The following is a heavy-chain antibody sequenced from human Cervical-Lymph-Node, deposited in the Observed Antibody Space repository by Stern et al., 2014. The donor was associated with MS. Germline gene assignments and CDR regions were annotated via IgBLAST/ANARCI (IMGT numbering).Heavy chain of an antibody. CDR3: ARDKGMFFL. V-gene: IGHV4-59*01. CDR1: GGSITNYY. CDR2: TDFTGGT. D-gene: IGHD2/OR15-2a*01. Sequence: QVHLLQPGPGLVKPSETLSLTCAVSGGSITNYYLSWLREPPGRGLEWFGYTDFTGGTNYNPSLKSRVTISVDTSKNQFSLKLSSVPAADTAVYYCARDKGMFFLWGQGTLVTVSS. J-gene: IGHJ4*01.